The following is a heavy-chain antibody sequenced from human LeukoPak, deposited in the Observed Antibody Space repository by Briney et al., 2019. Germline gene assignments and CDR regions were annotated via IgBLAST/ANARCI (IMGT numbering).Heavy chain of an antibody. CDR3: ARDIFHDYGDYEEGNY. CDR1: GFTFSDYY. D-gene: IGHD4-17*01. J-gene: IGHJ4*02. Sequence: GGSLRLSCAASGFTFSDYYMSWIRQAPGKGLEWVSYISSSGSTIYYADSVKGRFTISRDNAKNSLYLQMNSLRAEDTAVYYCARDIFHDYGDYEEGNYWGQGTLVTISS. CDR2: ISSSGSTI. V-gene: IGHV3-11*01.